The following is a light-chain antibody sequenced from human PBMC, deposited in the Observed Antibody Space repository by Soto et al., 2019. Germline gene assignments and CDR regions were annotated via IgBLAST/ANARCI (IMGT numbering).Light chain of an antibody. V-gene: IGLV2-14*01. Sequence: HSGLTQPASVSGSPGQSITISCTGTSSDVGVYEYVSWYHQPPGKGPKLIIYEVSHRTSGVSNRFSGSKAGNTASLTISVLQAEDETEYFCSSYKRTSRVYVFGTGTKVTVL. J-gene: IGLJ1*01. CDR2: EVS. CDR1: SSDVGVYEY. CDR3: SSYKRTSRVYV.